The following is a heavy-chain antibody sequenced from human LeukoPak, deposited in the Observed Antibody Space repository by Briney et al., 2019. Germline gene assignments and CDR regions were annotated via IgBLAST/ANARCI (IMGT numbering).Heavy chain of an antibody. CDR3: ARGSTSGGLDY. CDR2: MKQDGSEK. CDR1: GFTFSSYE. Sequence: GGSLRLSCAASGFTFSSYEMNWVRQAPGKGLEWVANMKQDGSEKYYVDSVKGRFTISRDNAKNSVYLQMNSLRGEGTAVYYCARGSTSGGLDYWGQGTLVTVSS. J-gene: IGHJ4*02. D-gene: IGHD2-2*01. V-gene: IGHV3-7*04.